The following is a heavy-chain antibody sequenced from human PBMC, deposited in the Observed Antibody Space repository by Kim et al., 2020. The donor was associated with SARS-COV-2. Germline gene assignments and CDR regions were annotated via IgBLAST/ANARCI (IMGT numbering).Heavy chain of an antibody. CDR3: AREDSSSWYGGGGYGMDV. D-gene: IGHD6-13*01. V-gene: IGHV4-39*07. CDR2: IYYSGST. Sequence: SETLSLTCTVSGGSISSSSYYWGWIRQPPGKGLEWIGSIYYSGSTYYNPSLKSRVTISVDTSKNQFSLKLSSVTAADTAVYYCAREDSSSWYGGGGYGMDVWGQGTTVTVSS. J-gene: IGHJ6*02. CDR1: GGSISSSSYY.